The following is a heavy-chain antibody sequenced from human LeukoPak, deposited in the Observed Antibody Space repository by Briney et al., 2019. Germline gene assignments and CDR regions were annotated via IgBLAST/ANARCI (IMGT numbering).Heavy chain of an antibody. CDR2: IKKDGSEK. CDR3: AGDKTTGGWYEFDY. Sequence: GGSLRLSCAASGFTFSSYWMSWVRQAPGKGLEWVANIKKDGSEKYYVDSVRGRFTISRDNAKTSLYLQMNSLRAEDTAVYYCAGDKTTGGWYEFDYWGQGTLVTVSS. D-gene: IGHD6-19*01. V-gene: IGHV3-7*01. J-gene: IGHJ4*02. CDR1: GFTFSSYW.